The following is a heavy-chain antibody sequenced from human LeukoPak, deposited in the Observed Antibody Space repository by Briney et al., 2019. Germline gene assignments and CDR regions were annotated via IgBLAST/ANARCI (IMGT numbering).Heavy chain of an antibody. J-gene: IGHJ4*02. CDR3: AIASDWYYFDH. D-gene: IGHD6-19*01. CDR2: INPSSGDT. CDR1: GYRFTGYY. V-gene: IGHV1-2*02. Sequence: ASVKVSCKAFGYRFTGYYIHWVRQAPGQGLEWMGWINPSSGDTNSAQKVQGRVTMTRDTSISTAYMELSRLKSDDTAVYYCAIASDWYYFDHWGQGTLVTVSS.